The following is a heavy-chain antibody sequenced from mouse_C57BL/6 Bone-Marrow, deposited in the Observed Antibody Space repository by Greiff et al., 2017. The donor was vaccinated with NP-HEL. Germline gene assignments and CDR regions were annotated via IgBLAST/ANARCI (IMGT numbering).Heavy chain of an antibody. J-gene: IGHJ3*01. Sequence: VQLQQSGAELVRPGASVTLSCKASGYTFTDYEMHWVKQTPVHGLEWIGAIDPETGGTPYNQKFKGKAILTADKSSSTAYMELRSLTSEDSAVYYCTRSFYYGSSSAWFAYWCQGTRVTVSA. D-gene: IGHD1-1*01. CDR2: IDPETGGT. CDR1: GYTFTDYE. CDR3: TRSFYYGSSSAWFAY. V-gene: IGHV1-15*01.